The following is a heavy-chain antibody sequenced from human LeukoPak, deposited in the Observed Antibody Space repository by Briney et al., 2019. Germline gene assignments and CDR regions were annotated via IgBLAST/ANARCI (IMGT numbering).Heavy chain of an antibody. CDR1: GYTFTGYY. J-gene: IGHJ3*02. CDR2: INPNSGGT. V-gene: IGHV1-2*02. CDR3: AITMVRGDYDAFDI. D-gene: IGHD3-10*01. Sequence: ASVKVSCKAPGYTFTGYYMHWVRQAPGQGLEWMGWINPNSGGTNYAQKFQGRVTMTRDTSISTAYMELSRLRSDDTAVYYCAITMVRGDYDAFDIWGQGTMVTVSS.